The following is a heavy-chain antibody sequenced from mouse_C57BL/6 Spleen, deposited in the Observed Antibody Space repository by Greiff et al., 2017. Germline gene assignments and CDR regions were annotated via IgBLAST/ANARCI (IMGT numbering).Heavy chain of an antibody. CDR3: ARCAYYDYDEGDFDD. Sequence: VQLQQSGAELVKPGASVKLSCKASGYTFTSYWMHWVKQRPGQGLEWIGMIHPNSGSTNYNEKFKSKATLTVDKSSSTAYMQLSSLTSEDAAVYYCARCAYYDYDEGDFDDWGQGTTLTVSS. J-gene: IGHJ2*01. V-gene: IGHV1-64*01. CDR2: IHPNSGST. D-gene: IGHD2-4*01. CDR1: GYTFTSYW.